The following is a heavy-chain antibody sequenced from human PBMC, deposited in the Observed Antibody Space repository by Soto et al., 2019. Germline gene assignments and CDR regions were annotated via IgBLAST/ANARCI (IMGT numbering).Heavy chain of an antibody. D-gene: IGHD5-18*01. CDR1: GFTFSSYS. CDR2: ISSSSSYI. CDR3: ARVPDELWGHGMDV. Sequence: EVQLVESGGGLVKPGGSLRLSCAASGFTFSSYSMNWVRQAPGKGLEWVSSISSSSSYIYYADSVKGRFTISRDNAKNSLYLQMNSRRAEDTAVYYCARVPDELWGHGMDVWCQGTTVTVSS. J-gene: IGHJ6*02. V-gene: IGHV3-21*01.